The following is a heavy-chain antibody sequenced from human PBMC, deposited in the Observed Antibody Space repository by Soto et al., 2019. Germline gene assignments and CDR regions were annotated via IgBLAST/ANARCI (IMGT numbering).Heavy chain of an antibody. CDR1: GFTFSSYD. CDR2: IGTAGDT. V-gene: IGHV3-13*01. CDR3: ARGVGYGYVDYFDY. Sequence: GGSLRLSCAASGFTFSSYDMHWVGQATGKGLEWVSAIGTAGDTYYPGSVKGRFTISRENAKNSLYLQMNSLRAGDTAVYYCARGVGYGYVDYFDYWGQGTLVTVSS. D-gene: IGHD5-18*01. J-gene: IGHJ4*02.